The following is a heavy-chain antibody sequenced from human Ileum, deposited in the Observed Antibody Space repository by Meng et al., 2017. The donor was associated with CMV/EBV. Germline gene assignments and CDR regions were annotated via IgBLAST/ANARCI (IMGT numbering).Heavy chain of an antibody. D-gene: IGHD3-10*01. CDR1: GGSISSSSYY. J-gene: IGHJ4*02. Sequence: SETLSLTCTVSGGSISSSSYYWGWIRQPPGKGLEWIGSIYYSGSTYYNPSLKSRVTISVDTSKNQFSLKLSSVTAADTAVYYCARDLWFGELIVDYWGQGTLVTVSS. CDR3: ARDLWFGELIVDY. CDR2: IYYSGST. V-gene: IGHV4-39*07.